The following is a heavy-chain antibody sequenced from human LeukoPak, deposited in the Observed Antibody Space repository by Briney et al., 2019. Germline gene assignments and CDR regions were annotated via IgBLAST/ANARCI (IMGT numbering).Heavy chain of an antibody. V-gene: IGHV3-23*01. CDR1: GFTFSAYG. CDR3: AREAYNWNFVDS. CDR2: VSGADGTT. D-gene: IGHD1-7*01. J-gene: IGHJ4*02. Sequence: PGGSLRLSCAASGFTFSAYGMSWVRQSPRKGLEWVSGVSGADGTTYYADSVKGRFTISRDNAQNSVYLQMNSLRAEDTAIYYCAREAYNWNFVDSWGQGTLVTVSS.